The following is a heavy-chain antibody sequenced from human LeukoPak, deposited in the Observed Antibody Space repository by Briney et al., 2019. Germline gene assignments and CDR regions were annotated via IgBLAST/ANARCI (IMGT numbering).Heavy chain of an antibody. J-gene: IGHJ4*02. Sequence: GGSLRLSCAASGFTFSNYSMNWVRQAPGKGLEWVSSFSSSSSYIYYADPVKGRFTISRDNAKNSLDLQMNSLRAEDTAVYYCARATGDDYSNSNFDYWGQGTLVTVSS. V-gene: IGHV3-21*01. CDR2: FSSSSSYI. CDR3: ARATGDDYSNSNFDY. CDR1: GFTFSNYS. D-gene: IGHD4-11*01.